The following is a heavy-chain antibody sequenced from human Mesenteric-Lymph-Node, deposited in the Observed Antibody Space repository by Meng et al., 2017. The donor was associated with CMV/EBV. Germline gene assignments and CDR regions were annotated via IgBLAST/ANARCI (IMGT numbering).Heavy chain of an antibody. D-gene: IGHD2-15*01. CDR1: GFTFSSYW. J-gene: IGHJ4*02. CDR2: IDSDGSST. Sequence: GGSLRLSCAASGFTFSSYWMHWVRQAPGKGLEWVSRIDSDGSSTTYAESVKGRFTISRDNAKNTLFLQMLSLRAEDTAVYYCTRDGDFYDATLHWGQGSLVTVSS. CDR3: TRDGDFYDATLH. V-gene: IGHV3-74*01.